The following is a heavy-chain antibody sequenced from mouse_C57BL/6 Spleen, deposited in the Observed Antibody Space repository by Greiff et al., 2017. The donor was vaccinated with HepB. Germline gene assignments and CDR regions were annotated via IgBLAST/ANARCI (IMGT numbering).Heavy chain of an antibody. CDR1: GYTFTSYG. Sequence: DVKLVESGAELVRPGSSVKMSCKTSGYTFTSYGINWVKQRPGQGLEWIGYIYIGNGYTEYNEKFKGKATLTSDTSSSTAYMQLSSLTSEDSAIYFCARPPIYYDHGGFAYWGQGTLVTVSA. CDR3: ARPPIYYDHGGFAY. V-gene: IGHV1-58*01. CDR2: IYIGNGYT. J-gene: IGHJ3*01. D-gene: IGHD2-4*01.